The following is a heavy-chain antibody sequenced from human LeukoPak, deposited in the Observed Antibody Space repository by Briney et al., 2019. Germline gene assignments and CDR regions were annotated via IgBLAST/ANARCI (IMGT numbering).Heavy chain of an antibody. CDR3: AREEVKSFDN. V-gene: IGHV3-7*03. Sequence: GGSLRLSCAASGFRFSGYWMTWVRQAPGKGLEWVANIEGDGSETSYVTSVRGRFTISRDNAKNSLYLQMNNLRVEDTAVYYCAREEVKSFDNWGQGTLVTVSS. J-gene: IGHJ4*02. CDR1: GFRFSGYW. CDR2: IEGDGSET.